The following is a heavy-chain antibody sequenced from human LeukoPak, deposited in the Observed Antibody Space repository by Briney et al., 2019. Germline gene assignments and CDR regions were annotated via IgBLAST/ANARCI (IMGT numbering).Heavy chain of an antibody. J-gene: IGHJ4*02. CDR3: AKGDSSSWYGY. Sequence: GGSLRLSCVDSTSTFSSYAMNWVRQAPGKGLEWVSGISVGGGSTYYADSVKGRFTVSRDNSKNTLYLQMNSLRADDTAIYYCAKGDSSSWYGYWGQGTLVTVSS. CDR2: ISVGGGST. V-gene: IGHV3-23*01. CDR1: TSTFSSYA. D-gene: IGHD6-13*01.